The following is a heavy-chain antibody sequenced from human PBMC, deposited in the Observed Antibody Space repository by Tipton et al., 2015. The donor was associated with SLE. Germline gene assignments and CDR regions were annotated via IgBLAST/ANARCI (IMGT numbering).Heavy chain of an antibody. D-gene: IGHD3-3*01. CDR2: IYSGGST. V-gene: IGHV3-53*04. CDR3: AREGITIFGVVISDYGMDV. J-gene: IGHJ6*02. Sequence: QLVQSGGGLVQPGGSLRLSCAASGFTVSSNYMSWVRQAPGKGLEWVSVIYSGGSTYYADSVKGRFTISRDNSKNTLYLQMNSLRAEDTAVYYCAREGITIFGVVISDYGMDVWGQGTTVTVSS. CDR1: GFTVSSNY.